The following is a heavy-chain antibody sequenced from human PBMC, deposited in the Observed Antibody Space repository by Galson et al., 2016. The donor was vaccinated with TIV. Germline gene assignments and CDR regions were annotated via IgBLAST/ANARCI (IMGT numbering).Heavy chain of an antibody. D-gene: IGHD3-10*02. V-gene: IGHV2-5*02. Sequence: PALVKPTQTLTLTCTFSGFSLITNGVGVGWVRQPPGKALEWLAHIYWDDDERYSPSLKSRLTITKDTSKNQMVLRMTNMDPMDTATHYCVHLPNMFYYGMDVWGRGTTVTVSS. J-gene: IGHJ6*02. CDR2: IYWDDDE. CDR3: VHLPNMFYYGMDV. CDR1: GFSLITNGVG.